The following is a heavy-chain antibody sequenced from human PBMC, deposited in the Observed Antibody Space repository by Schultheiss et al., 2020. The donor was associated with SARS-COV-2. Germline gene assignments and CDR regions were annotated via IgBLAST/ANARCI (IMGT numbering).Heavy chain of an antibody. D-gene: IGHD5-12*01. CDR1: GFTFSSCS. V-gene: IGHV3-23*01. CDR3: AKGIVATLARYYYYGMDV. J-gene: IGHJ6*02. Sequence: GGSLRLSCAASGFTFSSCSMNWVRQAPGKGLEWVSAISGSGGSTYYADSVKGRFTISRDNSKNTLYLQMNRLGAEYTAVYYCAKGIVATLARYYYYGMDVLALGPTITV. CDR2: ISGSGGST.